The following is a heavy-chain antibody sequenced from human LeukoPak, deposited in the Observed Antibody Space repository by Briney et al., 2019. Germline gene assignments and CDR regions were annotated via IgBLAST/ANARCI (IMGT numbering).Heavy chain of an antibody. CDR1: GFTFSSYD. Sequence: GGSLRLSCAASGFTFSSYDIHWVRQATGKGLEWVSGIGTAGEIYYPGSVKGRFTISRENAKNSLYLQMNSLRAEDTAVYYCARAQADYDAFDIWGQGTMVTVSS. J-gene: IGHJ3*02. D-gene: IGHD4-11*01. CDR3: ARAQADYDAFDI. CDR2: IGTAGEI. V-gene: IGHV3-13*01.